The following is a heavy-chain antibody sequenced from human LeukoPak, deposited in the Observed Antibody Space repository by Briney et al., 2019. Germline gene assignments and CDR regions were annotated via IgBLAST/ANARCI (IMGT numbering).Heavy chain of an antibody. Sequence: KPGGSLRLSCAASGLTFTDHYMSWVRQAPGKGLEWVSYISSGGDIIYYADSVKGRFTVSRDNAKNSLHLQMNSLRAEDTAVYYCTREDYYYASGHWAQGTLVTVSS. J-gene: IGHJ4*02. CDR2: ISSGGDII. CDR1: GLTFTDHY. V-gene: IGHV3-11*04. D-gene: IGHD3-10*01. CDR3: TREDYYYASGH.